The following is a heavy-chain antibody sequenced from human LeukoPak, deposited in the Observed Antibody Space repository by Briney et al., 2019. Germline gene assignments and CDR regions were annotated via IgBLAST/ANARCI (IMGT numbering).Heavy chain of an antibody. V-gene: IGHV3-15*01. CDR3: GTHEYYYDSSGYYRPFDY. CDR2: IKSKTDGGTT. CDR1: GFTFNNAW. Sequence: GGSLRLSCAASGFTFNNAWMGWVRRAPGKGLEWVGLIKSKTDGGTTDYAAPVKGRFTISRDDSKNMLYLQMNSLKTEDTALYYCGTHEYYYDSSGYYRPFDYWGPGTLVTVSS. D-gene: IGHD3-22*01. J-gene: IGHJ4*02.